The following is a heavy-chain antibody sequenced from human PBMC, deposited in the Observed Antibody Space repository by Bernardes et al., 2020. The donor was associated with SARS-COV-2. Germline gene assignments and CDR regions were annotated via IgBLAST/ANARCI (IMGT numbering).Heavy chain of an antibody. CDR1: GITVSDVR. CDR2: ITYKSEGGTT. V-gene: IGHV3-15*01. J-gene: IGHJ4*02. Sequence: GGSLRLSCAASGITVSDVRMNWVRQAPGKGLEWVGRITYKSEGGTTAYAAPVKGRFTISRDDSKNTVYIQMNSLKTEDTAVYYCNTGKRGHWGQGTLVTVSS. D-gene: IGHD3-16*01. CDR3: NTGKRGH.